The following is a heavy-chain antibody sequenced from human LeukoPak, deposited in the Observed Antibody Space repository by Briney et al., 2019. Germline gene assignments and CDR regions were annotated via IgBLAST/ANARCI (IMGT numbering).Heavy chain of an antibody. CDR2: IIPILGIA. V-gene: IGHV1-69*04. J-gene: IGHJ6*02. CDR3: ARADVDYYYYYGMDV. CDR1: GYTFTSYG. D-gene: IGHD2-21*01. Sequence: GASVKVSCKASGYTFTSYGISWVRQAPGQGLEWMGRIIPILGIANYAQKFQGRVTITADKSTSTAYMELSSLRSEDTAVYYCARADVDYYYYYGMDVWGQGTTVTVSS.